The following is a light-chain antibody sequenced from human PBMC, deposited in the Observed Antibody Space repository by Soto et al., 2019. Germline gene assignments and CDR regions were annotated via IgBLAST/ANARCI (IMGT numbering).Light chain of an antibody. Sequence: DTQLTQSPSFLSPSIGESVTITCRASQVISTSLAWYQVKTGKAPKLLIYADSTLESGVPSRFSATVSGTEFSLTITRLQPEDFATYYCQKLFDSPITCGQGTRLEIK. V-gene: IGKV1-9*01. CDR1: QVISTS. J-gene: IGKJ5*01. CDR2: ADS. CDR3: QKLFDSPIT.